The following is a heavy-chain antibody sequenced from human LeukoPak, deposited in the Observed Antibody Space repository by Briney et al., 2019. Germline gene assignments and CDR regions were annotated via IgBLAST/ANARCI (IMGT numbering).Heavy chain of an antibody. D-gene: IGHD3-10*01. J-gene: IGHJ4*02. Sequence: GASVKVSCKASGYTLTAYHMHWVRQAPGQGLEWMGWINPNSGGTNYAQKFQGRVTMTRDTSISTAYMELSRLRSDDTAVYYCALLLWFGELFNYFDYWGQGTLVTVSS. CDR3: ALLLWFGELFNYFDY. V-gene: IGHV1-2*02. CDR2: INPNSGGT. CDR1: GYTLTAYH.